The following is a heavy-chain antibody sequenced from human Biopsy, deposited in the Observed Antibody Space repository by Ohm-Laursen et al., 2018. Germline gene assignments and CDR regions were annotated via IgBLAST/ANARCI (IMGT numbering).Heavy chain of an antibody. CDR2: VYNGGNT. CDR1: GGSIISYY. CDR3: ARTPRDSFWSGSYKRGLWFDP. J-gene: IGHJ5*02. Sequence: GTLSLTCSVSGGSIISYYWTWIRQPPGKGLEWIGHVYNGGNTNYNPSLKSRVTISKDTSKNQFSLQVNSVTAADTAVYYCARTPRDSFWSGSYKRGLWFDPWGQGTLVTVSS. D-gene: IGHD3-3*01. V-gene: IGHV4-59*01.